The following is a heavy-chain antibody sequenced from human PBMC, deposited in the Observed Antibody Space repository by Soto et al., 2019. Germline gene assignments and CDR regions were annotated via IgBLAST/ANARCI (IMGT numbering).Heavy chain of an antibody. D-gene: IGHD2-21*02. CDR1: GGTFSSYT. CDR3: ARAWVVVTAPDY. Sequence: ASVKVSCKASGGTFSSYTFSWVRQAPGQGLEWMGRIVPILGITNYAQKLQGRVTITADTYTFTAYMELSSLRSEDTAVYYCARAWVVVTAPDYWGQGTLVTVSS. V-gene: IGHV1-69*02. CDR2: IVPILGIT. J-gene: IGHJ4*02.